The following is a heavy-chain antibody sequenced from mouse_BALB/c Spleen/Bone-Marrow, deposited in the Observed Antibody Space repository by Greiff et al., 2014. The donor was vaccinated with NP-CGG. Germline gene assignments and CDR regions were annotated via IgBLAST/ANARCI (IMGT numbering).Heavy chain of an antibody. Sequence: DVKLVESGGGLVKPGGSLKLSCAASGFTFSSYAMSWVRQTPEKRLEWVATISSGGSYTYYADSVKGRFTISRDTAKNTLYLQMSSLRSEDPAIYYCARQDYYGSSPHWYFDVWGAGTTVTVSS. J-gene: IGHJ1*01. CDR1: GFTFSSYA. D-gene: IGHD1-1*01. CDR2: ISSGGSYT. CDR3: ARQDYYGSSPHWYFDV. V-gene: IGHV5-9-3*01.